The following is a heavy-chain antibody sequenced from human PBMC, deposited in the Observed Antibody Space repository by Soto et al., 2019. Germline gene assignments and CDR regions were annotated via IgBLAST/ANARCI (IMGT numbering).Heavy chain of an antibody. Sequence: ASVKVSCKASGYSFKDHYMHWVRQAPGRGLEWVGIINPSGEHTNYAQQFRGRVAMTRDTSTSTAYMELRSLRSEDTAVYFCARISCKGGSCYFDFDHWGQGALVTVSS. CDR3: ARISCKGGSCYFDFDH. CDR2: INPSGEHT. V-gene: IGHV1-46*02. CDR1: GYSFKDHY. D-gene: IGHD2-15*01. J-gene: IGHJ4*02.